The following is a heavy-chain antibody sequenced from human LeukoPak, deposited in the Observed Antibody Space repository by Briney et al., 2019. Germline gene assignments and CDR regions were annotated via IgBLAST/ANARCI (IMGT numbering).Heavy chain of an antibody. CDR2: IYTSGST. CDR1: GGSISSYY. J-gene: IGHJ5*02. D-gene: IGHD6-13*01. V-gene: IGHV4-4*07. CDR3: ARDTDTGYSSSWYDVWWFDP. Sequence: SETLSLTCTVSGGSISSYYWSWIRQPAGKGLEWIGRIYTSGSTNYNPSLKSRVTMSVDTSKSQFSLKLSSVTAADTAVYYCARDTDTGYSSSWYDVWWFDPWGQGTLVTVSS.